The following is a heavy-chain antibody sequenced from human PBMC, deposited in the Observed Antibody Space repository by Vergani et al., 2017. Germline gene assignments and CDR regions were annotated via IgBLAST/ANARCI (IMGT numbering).Heavy chain of an antibody. V-gene: IGHV3-48*01. Sequence: EVQLVESGGGLVQPGGSLRLSCAASGFTFSSYAMNWVRQAPGKGLEWVSYISSSSSTIYYADSVKGRFTISRDNSKNTLYLQMNSLRAEDTAVYYCAKSGTIKSFDYWGQGTLVTVSS. CDR2: ISSSSSTI. CDR1: GFTFSSYA. CDR3: AKSGTIKSFDY. J-gene: IGHJ4*02. D-gene: IGHD1-1*01.